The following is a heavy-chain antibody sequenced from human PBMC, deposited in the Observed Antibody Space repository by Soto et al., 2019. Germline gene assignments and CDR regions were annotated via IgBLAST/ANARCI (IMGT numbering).Heavy chain of an antibody. CDR2: ISGGGGST. CDR1: GFPFSSYV. J-gene: IGHJ6*02. CDR3: AKAVTLVRGINPYSYGLDV. Sequence: LRLSCAVSGFPFSSYVMTWVRQAPGKGLEWVSVISGGGGSTNYAESVKGRFTISRDNSENTLYLQMNSLRAEDTAVYYCAKAVTLVRGINPYSYGLDVWGQGTTVTVSS. D-gene: IGHD3-10*01. V-gene: IGHV3-23*01.